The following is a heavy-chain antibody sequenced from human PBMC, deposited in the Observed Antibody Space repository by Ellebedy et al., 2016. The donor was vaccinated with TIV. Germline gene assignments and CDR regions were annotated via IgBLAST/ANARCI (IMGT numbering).Heavy chain of an antibody. Sequence: SVKVSXXASGGTFSSYAISWVRQAPGQGLEWMGGIIPIFGTANYAQKFQGRVTITADESTSTAYMELSSLRSEDTAVYYCARAGATAGYWFDPWGQGTLVTVSS. CDR3: ARAGATAGYWFDP. J-gene: IGHJ5*02. V-gene: IGHV1-69*13. CDR2: IIPIFGTA. CDR1: GGTFSSYA. D-gene: IGHD6-13*01.